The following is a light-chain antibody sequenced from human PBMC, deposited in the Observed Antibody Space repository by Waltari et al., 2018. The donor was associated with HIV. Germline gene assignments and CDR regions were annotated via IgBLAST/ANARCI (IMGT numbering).Light chain of an antibody. CDR1: SHNMGNTD. J-gene: IGLJ1*01. CDR2: DNN. CDR3: GTWDSSLSAYV. Sequence: QPVLTRPPSLSAAPGQKVTFPSPGSSHNMGNTDVSWYQQPPGTAPKLLIYDNNKRPSGMPDRFSGSKSGTSATLGTTGLQTGDEADYYCGTWDSSLSAYVFGTGTKVTVL. V-gene: IGLV1-51*01.